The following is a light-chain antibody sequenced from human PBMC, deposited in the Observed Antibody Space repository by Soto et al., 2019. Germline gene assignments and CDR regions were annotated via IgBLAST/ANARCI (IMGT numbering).Light chain of an antibody. Sequence: QSVLTQPASVSGSPGQSITISCTGTSSDIGDYNYVSWYQQHPGKAPKLMIYEVSNRPSGVSNRSSGSKSGNTASLTISGLQAEDEADYYCGSYTTSSTYVFGTGTKLTVL. J-gene: IGLJ1*01. CDR2: EVS. V-gene: IGLV2-14*01. CDR3: GSYTTSSTYV. CDR1: SSDIGDYNY.